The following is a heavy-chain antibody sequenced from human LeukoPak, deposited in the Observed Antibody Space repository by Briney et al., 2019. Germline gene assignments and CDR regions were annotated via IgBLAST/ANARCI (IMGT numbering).Heavy chain of an antibody. CDR3: ARDPAMVRGDYYYGMDV. CDR1: GHTFTSYA. CDR2: INAGNGNT. D-gene: IGHD3-10*01. Sequence: ASVKVSCKASGHTFTSYAMHWVRQAPGQRLEWMGWINAGNGNTKYSQKFQGRVTITRDTSASTAYMELSSLRSEDTAVYYCARDPAMVRGDYYYGMDVWGQGTTVTVSS. J-gene: IGHJ6*02. V-gene: IGHV1-3*01.